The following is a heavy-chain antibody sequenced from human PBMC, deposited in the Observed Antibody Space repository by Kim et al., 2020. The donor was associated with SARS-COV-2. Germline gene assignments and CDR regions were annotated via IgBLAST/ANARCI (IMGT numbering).Heavy chain of an antibody. CDR2: ISYDGSNK. J-gene: IGHJ4*02. CDR3: ARDFPSSGIDY. D-gene: IGHD3-10*01. Sequence: GRSLRLSCAASGFTFSSYGMHWVRQAPGKGLEWVAVISYDGSNKYYADSVKGRFTISRDNSKNTLYLQMNSLRAEDTAVYYCARDFPSSGIDYWGQGTLVTVSS. CDR1: GFTFSSYG. V-gene: IGHV3-33*05.